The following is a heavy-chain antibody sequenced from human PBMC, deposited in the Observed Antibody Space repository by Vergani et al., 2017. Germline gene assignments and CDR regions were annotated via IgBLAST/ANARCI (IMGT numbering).Heavy chain of an antibody. J-gene: IGHJ6*03. CDR3: ARGREITMVRGVLYYYYYYMDV. D-gene: IGHD3-10*01. V-gene: IGHV3-33*01. CDR1: GFTFSSYG. Sequence: QVQLVESGGGVVQPGRSLRLSCAASGFTFSSYGMHWVRQAPGKGLEWVAVIWYDGSNKYYADSVKGRFTISRDNSKNTLYLQMNSLRAADTAVYYCARGREITMVRGVLYYYYYYMDVWGKGTTVTVSS. CDR2: IWYDGSNK.